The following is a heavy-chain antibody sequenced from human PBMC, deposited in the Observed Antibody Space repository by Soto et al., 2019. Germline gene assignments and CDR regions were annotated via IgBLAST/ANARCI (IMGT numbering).Heavy chain of an antibody. CDR1: GFTFSRYW. J-gene: IGHJ4*02. V-gene: IGHV3-7*04. CDR3: ARGTMGTKDY. D-gene: IGHD1-7*01. Sequence: GGSLRLSCAASGFTFSRYWMNWVRQAPGKGLEWVANIKQDGSEKYYVDSVKGRFTISRDNAKNSLYLQMNSLRAEDTAVYYCARGTMGTKDYWGQGTLVTVSS. CDR2: IKQDGSEK.